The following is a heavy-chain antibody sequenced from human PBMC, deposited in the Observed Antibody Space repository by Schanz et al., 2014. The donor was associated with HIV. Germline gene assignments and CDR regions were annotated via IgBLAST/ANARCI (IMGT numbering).Heavy chain of an antibody. J-gene: IGHJ4*02. V-gene: IGHV3-23*01. CDR2: ISGNGDSA. CDR3: AKDPGILPRTYFDS. CDR1: RFTFSRYG. Sequence: EVQLLESGGGLVQPGGFLRLSCAASRFTFSRYGMSWVRQTPDKGLEWVPSISGNGDSAYYADSVRGRFTISRDNSLHMLYLEMKSLRAEDTAVYYCAKDPGILPRTYFDSWGQGTPVTVSS. D-gene: IGHD2-2*02.